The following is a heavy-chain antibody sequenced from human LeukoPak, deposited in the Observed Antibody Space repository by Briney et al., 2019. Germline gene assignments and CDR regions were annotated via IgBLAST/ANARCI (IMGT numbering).Heavy chain of an antibody. CDR1: GGSFSGYY. CDR2: INHSGST. J-gene: IGHJ4*02. CDR3: AREGYFGSGAQKH. Sequence: EPSETLSLTCTVNGGSFSGYYWSWIRQSPGKGLEWIGEINHSGSTDYNPSLKSRVTISADTSKKQLSLRLSSVTAADTAVYYCAREGYFGSGAQKHWGQGSLITVSS. D-gene: IGHD3-10*01. V-gene: IGHV4-34*01.